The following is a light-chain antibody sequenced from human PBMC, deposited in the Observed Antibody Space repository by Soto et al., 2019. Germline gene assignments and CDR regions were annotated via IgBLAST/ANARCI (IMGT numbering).Light chain of an antibody. CDR1: TSDVGGYNY. J-gene: IGLJ1*01. V-gene: IGLV2-14*01. Sequence: QSVLTQPASVSGSLGQSITISCTVTTSDVGGYNYVSWYQQHPGKAPILMIYEVTNRPSGVSNRFSGSKSGNTASLTISGLQVEDEAEYYCGSYTGSITYVFGTGTKLTVL. CDR3: GSYTGSITYV. CDR2: EVT.